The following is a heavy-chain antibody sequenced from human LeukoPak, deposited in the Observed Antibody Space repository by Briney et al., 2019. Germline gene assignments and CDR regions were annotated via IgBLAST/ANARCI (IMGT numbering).Heavy chain of an antibody. V-gene: IGHV4-4*02. CDR3: AREGGFYRPLDY. CDR1: GGSVSSTNW. Sequence: SETLSLTCAVSGGSVSSTNWWTWFRQPPGKGLEWIGEVHLDGRTNYNPSLTDRLTMSVDLYENHISLKLTSVTAADTAVYYCAREGGFYRPLDYSGQGTLVTVSS. CDR2: VHLDGRT. D-gene: IGHD3-3*01. J-gene: IGHJ4*02.